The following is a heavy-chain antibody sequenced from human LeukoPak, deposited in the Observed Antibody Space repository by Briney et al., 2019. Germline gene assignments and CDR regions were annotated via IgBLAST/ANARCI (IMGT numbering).Heavy chain of an antibody. D-gene: IGHD1-26*01. J-gene: IGHJ4*02. CDR2: IKQDGSEK. V-gene: IGHV3-7*01. CDR1: GFTFSSYW. Sequence: GGSLRLSCAASGFTFSSYWMSWVRQAPGKGLEWVANIKQDGSEKYYVDSVKGRFTISRDNAMNSLYLQMNSLRAEDTAVYYCAREGVGATLDYWGQGTLVTVSS. CDR3: AREGVGATLDY.